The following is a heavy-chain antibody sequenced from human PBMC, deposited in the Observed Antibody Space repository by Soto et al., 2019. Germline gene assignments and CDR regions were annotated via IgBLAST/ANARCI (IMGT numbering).Heavy chain of an antibody. Sequence: PGGSLRLCCAASGFTFSNYAMSWVRQAPGKGLEWVSAISGSGASTYYADSVKGRFTISRDNSKNTLYLQMNSLRADDTAEYYCAKSGSFGEARSIDYWGQGTLVTVSS. CDR3: AKSGSFGEARSIDY. V-gene: IGHV3-23*01. J-gene: IGHJ4*02. CDR1: GFTFSNYA. CDR2: ISGSGAST. D-gene: IGHD3-10*01.